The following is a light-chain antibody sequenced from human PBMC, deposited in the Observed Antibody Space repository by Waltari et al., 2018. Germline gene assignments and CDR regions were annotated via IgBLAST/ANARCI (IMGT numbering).Light chain of an antibody. V-gene: IGLV3-21*02. CDR1: NIGRTS. Sequence: SYVLTQPPSVSVAPGQTARITCGGNNIGRTSVHWEQQKPGQAPVLVGYDDSDRPAGTPELLSGPQAGTTAPLTIDRVEAGDEADYYCQVWDSSSDHVVFGGGTKRTVL. CDR2: DDS. J-gene: IGLJ2*01. CDR3: QVWDSSSDHVV.